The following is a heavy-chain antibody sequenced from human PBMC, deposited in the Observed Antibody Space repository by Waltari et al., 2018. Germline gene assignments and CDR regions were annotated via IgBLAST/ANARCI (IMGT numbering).Heavy chain of an antibody. CDR3: ARNYDSRPGFDY. CDR1: GFTVSSNY. CDR2: IYSGGST. D-gene: IGHD3-22*01. Sequence: EVQLVESGGGLVQPGGSLRLSCAASGFTVSSNYMSWVRPAPGQGVEWGSVIYSGGSTYYADAVNGRFTISRDNSKNTLYLQMKSLRAEDTAVYYCARNYDSRPGFDYWGQGTLVTVSS. V-gene: IGHV3-66*01. J-gene: IGHJ4*02.